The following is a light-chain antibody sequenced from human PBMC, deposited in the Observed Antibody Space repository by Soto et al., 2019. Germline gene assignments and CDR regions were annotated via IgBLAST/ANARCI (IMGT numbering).Light chain of an antibody. J-gene: IGLJ1*01. CDR3: AAWDDSRNGYV. CDR2: ANN. Sequence: QSVLSQPPSASGTPGQRVSISCSGISSNIGSNTVNWYQQLPGTAPKLLIHANNQRPSEVPDRFSGSKSGTSAYLAISWLQSEEADYYCAAWDDSRNGYVFGTGTKLTVL. V-gene: IGLV1-44*01. CDR1: SSNIGSNT.